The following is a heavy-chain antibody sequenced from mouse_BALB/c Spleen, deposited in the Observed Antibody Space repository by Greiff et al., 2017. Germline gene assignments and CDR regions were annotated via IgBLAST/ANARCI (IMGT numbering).Heavy chain of an antibody. J-gene: IGHJ1*01. V-gene: IGHV5-9-3*01. CDR1: GFTFSSYA. CDR3: ARRTV. CDR2: ISSGGSYT. Sequence: EVQRVESGGGLVKPGGSLKLSCAASGFTFSSYAMSWVRQTPEKRLEWVATISSGGSYTYYPDSVKGRFTISRDNAKNTLYLQMSSRRSEDTAMYYCARRTVWGAGTTVTVSS.